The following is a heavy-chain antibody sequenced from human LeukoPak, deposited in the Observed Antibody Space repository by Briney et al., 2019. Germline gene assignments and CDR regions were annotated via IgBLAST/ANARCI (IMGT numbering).Heavy chain of an antibody. J-gene: IGHJ5*02. CDR2: IYYSGST. CDR3: ARRRGGVNWFDP. D-gene: IGHD5-24*01. V-gene: IGHV4-59*05. CDR1: GSSISSYY. Sequence: SETLSLTCTVSGSSISSYYWSWIRQPPGKGLEWIGSIYYSGSTYYNLSLKSRVTISVDTSKNQFSLKLSSVTAADTAVYYCARRRGGVNWFDPWGQGTLVTVSS.